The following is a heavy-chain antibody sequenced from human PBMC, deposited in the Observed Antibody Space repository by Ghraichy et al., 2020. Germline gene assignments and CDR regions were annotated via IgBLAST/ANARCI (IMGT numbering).Heavy chain of an antibody. Sequence: ASVKVSCKASGYTFTSYAMHWVRQAPGQRLEWMGWINAGNGNTKYSQKFQGRVTITRDTSASTAYMELSSLRSEDTAVYYCARLGYCSSTSCYTYFDYWGQGTLVTVSS. CDR1: GYTFTSYA. CDR2: INAGNGNT. V-gene: IGHV1-3*01. D-gene: IGHD2-2*02. CDR3: ARLGYCSSTSCYTYFDY. J-gene: IGHJ4*02.